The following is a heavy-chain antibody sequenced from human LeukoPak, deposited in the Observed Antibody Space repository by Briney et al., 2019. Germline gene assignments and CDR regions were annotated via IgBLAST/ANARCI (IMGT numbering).Heavy chain of an antibody. CDR3: ASFYDSSGYRSLAFDI. CDR2: INTNTGNP. Sequence: ASVKVSRKASGYTFTSYAMNWVRQAPGQGLEWMGWINTNTGNPTYAQGFTGRFVFSLDTSVSTAYLQISSLKAEDTAVYYCASFYDSSGYRSLAFDIWGQGTMVTVSS. CDR1: GYTFTSYA. J-gene: IGHJ3*02. D-gene: IGHD3-22*01. V-gene: IGHV7-4-1*02.